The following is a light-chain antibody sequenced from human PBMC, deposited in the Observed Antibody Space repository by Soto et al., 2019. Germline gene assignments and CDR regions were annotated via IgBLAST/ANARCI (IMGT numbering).Light chain of an antibody. CDR1: QSVSRSD. CDR2: GAS. V-gene: IGKV3-20*01. CDR3: QQYGSSPTMYT. J-gene: IGKJ2*01. Sequence: EIVLTQSPGTLSLSPGERATLSCRASQSVSRSDLAWYQHKTGQAPRLLIYGASSRATGIPDRFSGSGSGTDFTLTISRLEPEDFGVYYCQQYGSSPTMYTFGQGTKLEIK.